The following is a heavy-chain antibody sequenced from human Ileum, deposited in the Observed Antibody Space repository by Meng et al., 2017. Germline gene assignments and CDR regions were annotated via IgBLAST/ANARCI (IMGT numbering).Heavy chain of an antibody. D-gene: IGHD1-26*01. Sequence: QLQRQESGPGRVWPAQTLSLTDTCPGGSVSRAGYQWGWIRQPPGKGLEWIGYASTNYNPSLKSRVTISLDTSRNQFSLSLSSVTAADTAVYYCARDHMGSLDYWGQGILVTVSS. J-gene: IGHJ4*02. CDR1: GGSVSRAGYQ. CDR2: AST. V-gene: IGHV4-61*08. CDR3: ARDHMGSLDY.